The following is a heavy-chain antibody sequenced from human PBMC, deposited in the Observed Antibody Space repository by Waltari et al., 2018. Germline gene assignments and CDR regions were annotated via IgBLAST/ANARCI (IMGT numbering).Heavy chain of an antibody. V-gene: IGHV1-46*01. CDR3: ARVASMVRAYYF. CDR2: INPATDSA. Sequence: QVQLVQSGAEVKKPGASVKLSCKASGYTFPSYHIHRVRQAPGQGLEWMGTINPATDSATYAQSFQGRVTMTRDTSTSTFYMELSSLRSEDTAVYYCARVASMVRAYYFWGQGTLVTVSS. CDR1: GYTFPSYH. D-gene: IGHD3-10*01. J-gene: IGHJ4*02.